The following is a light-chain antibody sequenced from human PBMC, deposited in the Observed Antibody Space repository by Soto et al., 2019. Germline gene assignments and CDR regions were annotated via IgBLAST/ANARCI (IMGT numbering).Light chain of an antibody. CDR3: VLYMGSFISV. CDR2: NTN. CDR1: SGSVSTSYY. Sequence: QAVVTQEPSFSVSPGRTVTLTCGLSSGSVSTSYYPSGYQQTPGQAPRTLIYNTNTRSSGVPDRFSGSILGNKAALTITGAQADYESDYYCVLYMGSFISVFGGGTKVTVL. J-gene: IGLJ3*02. V-gene: IGLV8-61*01.